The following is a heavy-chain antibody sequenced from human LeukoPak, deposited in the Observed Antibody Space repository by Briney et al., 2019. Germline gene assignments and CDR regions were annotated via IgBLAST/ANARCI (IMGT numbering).Heavy chain of an antibody. CDR3: ARGSRGKNIVVVPAARVYFDY. CDR1: GGSFSGYY. V-gene: IGHV4-34*01. J-gene: IGHJ4*02. D-gene: IGHD2-2*01. Sequence: WETLSLTCAVSGGSFSGYYWSWIRQPPGKGLEWIGGIKHSGSTNYNPSLKSRVTISVDTSKNQFSLKLSSVTAADTAVYYCARGSRGKNIVVVPAARVYFDYWGQGTLVTVSS. CDR2: IKHSGST.